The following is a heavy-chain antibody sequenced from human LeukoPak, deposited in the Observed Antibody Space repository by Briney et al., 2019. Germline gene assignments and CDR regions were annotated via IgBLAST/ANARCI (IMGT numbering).Heavy chain of an antibody. CDR3: AKAPPIAVAGRLYYYYYMDV. CDR1: GSTFSSYA. V-gene: IGHV3-23*01. D-gene: IGHD6-19*01. J-gene: IGHJ6*03. Sequence: GGSLRLSCAAPGSTFSSYAMSWVRQAPGKGLKWASSISGSGANTYYADSVKGRFTISRDNSKNTLYLQMNSLRAEDTAVYYCAKAPPIAVAGRLYYYYYMDVWGKGTTVTVSS. CDR2: ISGSGANT.